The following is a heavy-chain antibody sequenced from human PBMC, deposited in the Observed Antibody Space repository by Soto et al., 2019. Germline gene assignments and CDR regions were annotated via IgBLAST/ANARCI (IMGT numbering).Heavy chain of an antibody. CDR2: INAGNGNR. CDR3: ARAEDYYDSSGSLDY. D-gene: IGHD3-22*01. Sequence: ASVKVSCKASGYTFTSYAMHWVRQAPGQRLEWMGWINAGNGNRKYSQKFQARVTITRDTSASTAYMELSSLRSEDTAVYYCARAEDYYDSSGSLDYWGQGTLVTVSS. CDR1: GYTFTSYA. J-gene: IGHJ4*02. V-gene: IGHV1-3*01.